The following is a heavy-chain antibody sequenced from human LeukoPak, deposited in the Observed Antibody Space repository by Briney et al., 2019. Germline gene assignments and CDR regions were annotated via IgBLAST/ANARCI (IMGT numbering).Heavy chain of an antibody. CDR3: ARVYNWNSSGLGAPRD. CDR2: IYYSGTT. Sequence: SETLSLTCTVSGGSISSNSDYWGWIRQPPGKGLEWIGSIYYSGTTYYNPSLKSRVTISVDTSKNQFSLKLSSVTAADTAVYYCARVYNWNSSGLGAPRDWGRGTQVTVSS. CDR1: GGSISSNSDY. D-gene: IGHD1-7*01. V-gene: IGHV4-39*07. J-gene: IGHJ4*02.